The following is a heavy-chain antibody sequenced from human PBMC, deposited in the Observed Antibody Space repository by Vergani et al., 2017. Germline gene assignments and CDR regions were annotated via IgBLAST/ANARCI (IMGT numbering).Heavy chain of an antibody. Sequence: ELQLVESGGGLVQPGGSLRLSCAASGSTVSGNYMTWVRQAPGKGLEWVSHIYSGDETYYADSVKGRVTISRDTSKNTLHLQINNLRVEDTAVYYCARHKEQLVPGNYYYYYYMDVWGKGTTVTVSS. CDR2: IYSGDET. D-gene: IGHD6-13*01. J-gene: IGHJ6*03. CDR3: ARHKEQLVPGNYYYYYYMDV. V-gene: IGHV3-66*02. CDR1: GSTVSGNY.